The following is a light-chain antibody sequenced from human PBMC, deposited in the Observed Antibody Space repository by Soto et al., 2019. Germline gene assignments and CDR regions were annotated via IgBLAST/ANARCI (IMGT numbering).Light chain of an antibody. Sequence: QSALTQPPSASGSPGQSVTISCSGTSSDVGGNIYVSWYQKHPGKAPKLMIYEVNQRPSGVPARLSGYKSGNTASLTVSGLQADDDDDYYCAAYGGSKIYGGGTKLTVL. CDR3: AAYGGSKI. J-gene: IGLJ2*01. CDR2: EVN. CDR1: SSDVGGNIY. V-gene: IGLV2-8*01.